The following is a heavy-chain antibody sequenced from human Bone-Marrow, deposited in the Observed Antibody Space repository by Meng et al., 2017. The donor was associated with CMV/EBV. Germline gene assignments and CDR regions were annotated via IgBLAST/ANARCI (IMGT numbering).Heavy chain of an antibody. CDR1: GGSISSYY. CDR2: LYYSGTT. V-gene: IGHV4-59*01. Sequence: SETLSLTCTVSGGSISSYYWSWIRQPPGKGLEWIGYLYYSGTTNYNPSLKSRVTISVDTSKNQFSLKLTSVTAADTAVYYCAREAGYYYYDMDVWGQGTTVTVSS. D-gene: IGHD3-22*01. J-gene: IGHJ6*02. CDR3: AREAGYYYYDMDV.